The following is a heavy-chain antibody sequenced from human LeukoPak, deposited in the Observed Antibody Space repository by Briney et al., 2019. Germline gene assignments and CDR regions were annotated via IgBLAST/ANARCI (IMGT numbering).Heavy chain of an antibody. Sequence: PSETLSLTCAVYGGSFSGYYWSWIRQPPGKGLEWIGEINHSGSTNYNPSLKSRVTISADKSKNQFSLKLSSVTAADTAVYYCARAAGAYSLDYWGQGTLVTVSS. CDR2: INHSGST. V-gene: IGHV4-34*01. CDR3: ARAAGAYSLDY. J-gene: IGHJ4*02. CDR1: GGSFSGYY. D-gene: IGHD1-26*01.